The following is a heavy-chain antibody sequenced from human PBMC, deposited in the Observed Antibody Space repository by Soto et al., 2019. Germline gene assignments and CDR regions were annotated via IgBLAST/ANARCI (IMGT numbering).Heavy chain of an antibody. D-gene: IGHD5-12*01. Sequence: QVQLVQSGAEVKKPGASWKVSCRASGSTFTSYEINGVRQATGQGLEWMGWMNPNSGNTAYAQKFQGRVTMTSNTSISTAYMELSSLRSEDTAVYYCARERRDGYDNWGQGTLVTVSS. J-gene: IGHJ4*02. CDR2: MNPNSGNT. V-gene: IGHV1-8*01. CDR3: ARERRDGYDN. CDR1: GSTFTSYE.